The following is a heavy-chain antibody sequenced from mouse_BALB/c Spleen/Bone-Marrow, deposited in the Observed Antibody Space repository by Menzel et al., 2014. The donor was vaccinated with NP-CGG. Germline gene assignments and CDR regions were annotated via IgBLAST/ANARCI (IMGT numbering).Heavy chain of an antibody. CDR1: GFTFSDYY. CDR3: ARDGNFAMDY. D-gene: IGHD2-1*01. Sequence: EVQVVESGGGLVKPGGSLKLSCAVSGFTFSDYYMYWVRQNPEKRLEWVATINDGGSYTYYPDSVKGRFTISRDNAKNNLYLQMSSLKSEDTAMYYCARDGNFAMDYWGQGTSVTVPS. V-gene: IGHV5-4*02. CDR2: INDGGSYT. J-gene: IGHJ4*01.